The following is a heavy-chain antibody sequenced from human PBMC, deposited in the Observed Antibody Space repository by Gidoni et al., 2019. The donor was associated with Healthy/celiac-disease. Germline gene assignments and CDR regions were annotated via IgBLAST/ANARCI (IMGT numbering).Heavy chain of an antibody. V-gene: IGHV5-51*01. CDR3: ARRRYCSGGSCPRVWFDP. CDR1: GYSFTSYW. CDR2: IYPGDPDT. J-gene: IGHJ5*02. Sequence: EVQLVQSGAEVKKPGESLKISCKGSGYSFTSYWIGWVRQMPGKGLEWMGIIYPGDPDTRYSPSFQGQVTISADKSISTAYLQWSSLKASDTAMYYCARRRYCSGGSCPRVWFDPWGQGTLVTVSS. D-gene: IGHD2-15*01.